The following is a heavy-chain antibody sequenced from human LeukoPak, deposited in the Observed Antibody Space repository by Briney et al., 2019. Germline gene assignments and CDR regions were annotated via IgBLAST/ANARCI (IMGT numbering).Heavy chain of an antibody. CDR1: GVTFSSYS. CDR3: ARVSLERQLWLPFDY. Sequence: GGSLRLSCAASGVTFSSYSMNWVRQAPGKGLEWVSSISSSSSYIYYADSVKGRFTISRDNAKNTLYLQMNSLRTDDTAVYYCARVSLERQLWLPFDYWGQGTLVTVSS. V-gene: IGHV3-21*01. CDR2: ISSSSSYI. J-gene: IGHJ4*02. D-gene: IGHD5-18*01.